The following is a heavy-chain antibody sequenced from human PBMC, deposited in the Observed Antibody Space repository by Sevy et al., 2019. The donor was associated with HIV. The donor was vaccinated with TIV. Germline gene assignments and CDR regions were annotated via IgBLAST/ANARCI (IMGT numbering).Heavy chain of an antibody. V-gene: IGHV1-24*01. Sequence: ASVKVSCKVSGYTLTELSMHWVRQAPGKGLEWMGGFDPEDGETIYEQKFQGRVTMTEDTSTDTAYMELSSLRSEDTAVYYCAMMGGSGSYNNWFDPWGQGTLVTVSS. CDR3: AMMGGSGSYNNWFDP. CDR2: FDPEDGET. J-gene: IGHJ5*02. CDR1: GYTLTELS. D-gene: IGHD3-10*01.